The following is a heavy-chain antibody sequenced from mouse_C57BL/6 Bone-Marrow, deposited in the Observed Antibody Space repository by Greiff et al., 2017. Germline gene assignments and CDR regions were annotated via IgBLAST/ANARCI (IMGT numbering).Heavy chain of an antibody. Sequence: QVQLQQSGAELVKPGASVKMSCKASGYTFTSYWITWVKQRPGQGLEWIGDIYPGSGSTNYNEKFKSKATLTVDTSSSTAYMQLSSRTSEDSAVYYCAREGGSSGYVNYFDYWGQGTTLTVSS. V-gene: IGHV1-55*01. CDR3: AREGGSSGYVNYFDY. CDR2: IYPGSGST. D-gene: IGHD3-2*02. CDR1: GYTFTSYW. J-gene: IGHJ2*01.